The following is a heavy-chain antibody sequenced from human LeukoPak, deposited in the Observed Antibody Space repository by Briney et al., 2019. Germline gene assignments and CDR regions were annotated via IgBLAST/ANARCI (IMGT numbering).Heavy chain of an antibody. CDR3: AKGYSSGWHNWFDP. V-gene: IGHV3-23*01. J-gene: IGHJ5*02. Sequence: GGSLRLSCAASGFTFSSYGMSWVRRAPGKGLEWVSAISGSGGSTYYADSVKGRFPISRDNSKNTLYLQMNSLRAEDTAVYYCAKGYSSGWHNWFDPWGQGTLVTVSS. CDR2: ISGSGGST. CDR1: GFTFSSYG. D-gene: IGHD6-19*01.